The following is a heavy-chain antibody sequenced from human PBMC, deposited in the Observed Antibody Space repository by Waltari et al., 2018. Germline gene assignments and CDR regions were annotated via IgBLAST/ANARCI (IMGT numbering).Heavy chain of an antibody. CDR1: GFTFSSDS. CDR3: ARGFIVATIGPSYFAY. J-gene: IGHJ4*02. V-gene: IGHV3-48*04. D-gene: IGHD5-12*01. Sequence: EVQLVESGGGLVQPGGSLRLSRAASGFTFSSDSMNWVRQAPGKGLEWVSYISSSSSTIYYADSVKGRFTISRDNAKNSLYLQMNSLRAEDTAVYYCARGFIVATIGPSYFAYWGQGTLVTVSS. CDR2: ISSSSSTI.